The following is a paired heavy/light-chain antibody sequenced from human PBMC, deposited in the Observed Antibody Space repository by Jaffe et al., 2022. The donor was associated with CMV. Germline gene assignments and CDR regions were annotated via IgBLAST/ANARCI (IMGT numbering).Light chain of an antibody. CDR3: QQYNSWPLT. CDR1: QSVGSN. V-gene: IGKV3-15*01. Sequence: EIVMTQSPATLSVSPGERATLSCRASQSVGSNLAWYQQKPGQAPRLLMYGASTKATGIPARFSGSESGTEFTLTVSSLQSEDFAVYYCQQYNSWPLTFGGGTKVEIK. J-gene: IGKJ4*01. CDR2: GAS.
Heavy chain of an antibody. CDR1: GFTFSSSS. Sequence: EVQLLESGGGLEQPGGSLRLSCAASGFTFSSSSMTWVRQAPGKGLEWVSGISGSGGTTYYIDSVKGRFTISRDNSKNTLYLQMNSLRAEDTAVYYCAKGSPTFQHWGQGTLVTVSS. CDR2: ISGSGGTT. CDR3: AKGSPTFQH. J-gene: IGHJ1*01. V-gene: IGHV3-23*01.